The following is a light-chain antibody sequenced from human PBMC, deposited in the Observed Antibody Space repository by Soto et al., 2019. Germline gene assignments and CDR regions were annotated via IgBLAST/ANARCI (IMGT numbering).Light chain of an antibody. Sequence: QSVLTQPPSASGTPGQRVTISCSGSSFNIGSNTVNWYQQLPGTAPKLLIYSNNQRPSGVPDRFSGSKSGTSASLAISGLQSEDEADHYCAAWDDSLNGYVFGTGTKLTVL. V-gene: IGLV1-44*01. CDR3: AAWDDSLNGYV. CDR1: SFNIGSNT. J-gene: IGLJ1*01. CDR2: SNN.